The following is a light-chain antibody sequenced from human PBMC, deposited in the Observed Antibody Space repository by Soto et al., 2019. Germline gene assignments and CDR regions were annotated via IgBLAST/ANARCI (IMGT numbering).Light chain of an antibody. CDR1: QSVTSNY. J-gene: IGKJ1*01. CDR3: QQYGTSPQT. Sequence: EIVLTQSPGTLSLSPGERATLSCRASQSVTSNYLARYQRKPGQAPGLLIYDTSTRASGVPDRFSGSGSGTEFTLTISRLEPEDFAVYYCQQYGTSPQTFGQGTKVDIK. CDR2: DTS. V-gene: IGKV3-20*01.